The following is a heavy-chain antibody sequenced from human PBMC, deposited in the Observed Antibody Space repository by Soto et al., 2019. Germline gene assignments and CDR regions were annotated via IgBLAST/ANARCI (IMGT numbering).Heavy chain of an antibody. Sequence: SEPLSLTCTVSCGSISRSIYYGGLIRQPPGKGLEWIGSIYYIGSTYYTPSLKSRITISIDTSKNQFSLNLSSVTAADTAVYYCTNVLTGKGPDYWGQGTLVTVSS. CDR1: CGSISRSIYY. CDR3: TNVLTGKGPDY. D-gene: IGHD3-9*01. V-gene: IGHV4-39*01. CDR2: IYYIGST. J-gene: IGHJ4*02.